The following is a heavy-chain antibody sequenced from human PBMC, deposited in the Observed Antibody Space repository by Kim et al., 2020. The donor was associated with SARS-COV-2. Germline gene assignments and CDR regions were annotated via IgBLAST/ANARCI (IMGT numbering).Heavy chain of an antibody. CDR2: IXXXGNT. V-gene: IGHV4-39*01. CDR3: XRHXXNWYXXL. J-gene: IGHJ2*01. Sequence: SETLSLTCSVSGGSISSSDYYWGWIRQPPGXXXEWXXXIXXXGNTYYNPSLKGRXXISXXTSKXXFSLXXSSVPAADXXVYXXXRHXXNWYXXLWGXXTL. CDR1: GGSISSSDYY.